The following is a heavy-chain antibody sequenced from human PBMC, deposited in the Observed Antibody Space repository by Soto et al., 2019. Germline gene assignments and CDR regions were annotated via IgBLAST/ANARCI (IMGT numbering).Heavy chain of an antibody. Sequence: SETLSLTCTVSGGSISSYFWSWIRQPPGKGLEWIGYIHYSGSSNYNPSLKSRVTISLDTSKIQFSLNLSSVTAADTAVYYCAREGYCTSTSCYLDSWGQGTLVTVPS. CDR1: GGSISSYF. V-gene: IGHV4-59*01. J-gene: IGHJ4*02. D-gene: IGHD2-2*01. CDR3: AREGYCTSTSCYLDS. CDR2: IHYSGSS.